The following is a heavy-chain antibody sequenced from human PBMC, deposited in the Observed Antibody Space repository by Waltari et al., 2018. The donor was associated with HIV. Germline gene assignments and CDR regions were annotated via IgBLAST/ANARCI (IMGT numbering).Heavy chain of an antibody. D-gene: IGHD1-20*01. CDR2: MLFDGSNK. CDR3: AKDRHPYRDSDNYYFDY. CDR1: RFTFSNYG. J-gene: IGHJ4*02. Sequence: QVQLVESGGGVVQPGRSLRLSCVASRFTFSNYGMHWVRQAPGKGLEWVAFMLFDGSNKYYADPVKGRFTISRDNSKNTLYLQMNSLRPEDTTVYYCAKDRHPYRDSDNYYFDYWGQGTLVTVSS. V-gene: IGHV3-30*18.